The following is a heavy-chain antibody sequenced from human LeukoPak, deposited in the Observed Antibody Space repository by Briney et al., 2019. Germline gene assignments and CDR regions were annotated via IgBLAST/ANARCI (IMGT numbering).Heavy chain of an antibody. CDR2: IYYSGST. Sequence: KASETLSLTCTVSGGSISSYYWSWLRQPPGKGLEWIGYIYYSGSTNYNPSLKSRVTISVDTSKNQFSLKLSSVTAADTAVYYCACTDILTGTTFDYWGQGTLVTVSS. J-gene: IGHJ4*02. CDR3: ACTDILTGTTFDY. D-gene: IGHD3-9*01. CDR1: GGSISSYY. V-gene: IGHV4-59*01.